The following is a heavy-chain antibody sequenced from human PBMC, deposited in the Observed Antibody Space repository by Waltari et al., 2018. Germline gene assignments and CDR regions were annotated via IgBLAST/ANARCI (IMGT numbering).Heavy chain of an antibody. Sequence: QVQLVQSGAEVKKPGSSVKVSCKASGGTFSSYAISWVRQAPGQGLEWMGWINPNSGGTNYAQKFQGRVTMTRDTSISTAYMELSRLRSDDTAVYYCAREGTDIVVVVAATLGDAFDIWGQGTMVTVSS. CDR3: AREGTDIVVVVAATLGDAFDI. J-gene: IGHJ3*02. CDR2: INPNSGGT. D-gene: IGHD2-15*01. CDR1: GGTFSSYA. V-gene: IGHV1-2*02.